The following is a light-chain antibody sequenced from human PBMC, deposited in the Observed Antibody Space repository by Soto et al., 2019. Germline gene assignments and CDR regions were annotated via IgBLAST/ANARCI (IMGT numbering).Light chain of an antibody. Sequence: DIQMTQSPSTLSASVGDRVTITCRASQSISSWLAWYQQKPGQAPKFLIYDASSLASGVPSRFSGSGSGTEFTLTISSLQPDDFATYYCQQYNSYSWTFGQGTKVEIK. CDR1: QSISSW. V-gene: IGKV1-5*01. CDR3: QQYNSYSWT. CDR2: DAS. J-gene: IGKJ1*01.